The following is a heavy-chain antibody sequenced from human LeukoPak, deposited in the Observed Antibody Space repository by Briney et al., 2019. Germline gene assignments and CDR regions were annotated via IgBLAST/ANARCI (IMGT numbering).Heavy chain of an antibody. CDR3: ARAGALRWGFDP. Sequence: PGGSLRLSCAASGYSFSDYDMSWIRQAPGKGLEWVSYIISSGSTIYYADSVKGRFTISRDNAKNSLYLQMNSLRAEDTAVYYCARAGALRWGFDPWGQGTLVTVSS. V-gene: IGHV3-11*04. J-gene: IGHJ5*02. CDR2: IISSGSTI. CDR1: GYSFSDYD. D-gene: IGHD5-24*01.